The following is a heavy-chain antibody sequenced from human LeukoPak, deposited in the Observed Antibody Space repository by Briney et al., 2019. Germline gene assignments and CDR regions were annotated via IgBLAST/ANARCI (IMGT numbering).Heavy chain of an antibody. Sequence: PGGSLRLSCAASGFTFSNYAMSRVRQVPGKGLEWVSTISGSGGSTYYADPLKGRFSISRDNSKNTLFLQMKSLRAEDTAVYYCAKERGYTSGLGTLDYWGQGTLVTVST. CDR1: GFTFSNYA. J-gene: IGHJ4*02. D-gene: IGHD6-19*01. CDR2: ISGSGGST. CDR3: AKERGYTSGLGTLDY. V-gene: IGHV3-23*01.